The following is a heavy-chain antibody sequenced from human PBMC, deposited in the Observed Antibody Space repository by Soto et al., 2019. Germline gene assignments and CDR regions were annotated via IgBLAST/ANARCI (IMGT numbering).Heavy chain of an antibody. CDR3: ARPRYIGYDHAFDV. V-gene: IGHV4-59*01. D-gene: IGHD5-12*01. CDR2: VYTNGAT. J-gene: IGHJ3*01. Sequence: SETLSLTCTVSGGAISSFYWSWIRQSPGKGLEWIGCVYTNGATNYNPSLNSRVTISVDTSKNQFSLRLSSVTAADTAVYYCARPRYIGYDHAFDVWGQGTMVTVS. CDR1: GGAISSFY.